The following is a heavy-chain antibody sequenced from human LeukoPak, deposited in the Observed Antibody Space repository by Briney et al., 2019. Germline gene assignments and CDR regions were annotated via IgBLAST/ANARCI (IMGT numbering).Heavy chain of an antibody. CDR1: GFPFDDYS. Sequence: GGSLRLSCAASGFPFDDYSMHWVRQAPGKGLEWVSLFTWDTGTAYYADSVKGRFTISRDNSKNSLYLQMNSLRTEDTALYYCAKGLLFRGSWTYSPADYWGQGTLVTVSS. V-gene: IGHV3-43*01. CDR2: FTWDTGTA. CDR3: AKGLLFRGSWTYSPADY. D-gene: IGHD3-10*01. J-gene: IGHJ4*02.